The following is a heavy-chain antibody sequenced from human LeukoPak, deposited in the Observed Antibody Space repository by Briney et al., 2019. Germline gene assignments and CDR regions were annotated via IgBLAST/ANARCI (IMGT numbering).Heavy chain of an antibody. CDR2: ISSSGSTI. J-gene: IGHJ6*03. CDR3: ARSSGARYYYYYMDV. CDR1: GFTFSDYY. Sequence: GSLRLSCAASGFTFSDYYMSWIRQAPGKGLEWVSYISSSGSTIYYADSVKGRFTISRDNAKNSLYLQMNSLRAEDTALYYCARSSGARYYYYYMDVWGKGTTVTVSS. D-gene: IGHD1-26*01. V-gene: IGHV3-11*01.